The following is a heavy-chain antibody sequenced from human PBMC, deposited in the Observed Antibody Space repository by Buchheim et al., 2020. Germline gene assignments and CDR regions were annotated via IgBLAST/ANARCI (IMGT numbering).Heavy chain of an antibody. J-gene: IGHJ4*02. Sequence: QITLKESGPTLVKPTQTLTLTCTFSGFSLSTSGVGVGWIRQLPGKALEWLALIYWDDDKRYSPSLKSRLTITKGTSENQVVLTVTNMDPVDTATYYCAHKRVAFYGSGSYYPVIDYWGQGTL. CDR3: AHKRVAFYGSGSYYPVIDY. V-gene: IGHV2-5*02. D-gene: IGHD3-10*01. CDR2: IYWDDDK. CDR1: GFSLSTSGVG.